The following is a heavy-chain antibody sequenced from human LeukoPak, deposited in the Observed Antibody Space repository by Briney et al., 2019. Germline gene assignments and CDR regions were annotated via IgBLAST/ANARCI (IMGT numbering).Heavy chain of an antibody. Sequence: GGSLRLSCAASGLTFSSYGMHWVRQAPGKGLEWVAFIRYDGSNKYYADSVKGRFTISRDNSKNTLYLQMNSLRAEDTAVYYCATRSLRFLESFDYWGQGTLVTVSS. V-gene: IGHV3-30*02. D-gene: IGHD3-3*01. CDR1: GLTFSSYG. CDR2: IRYDGSNK. J-gene: IGHJ4*02. CDR3: ATRSLRFLESFDY.